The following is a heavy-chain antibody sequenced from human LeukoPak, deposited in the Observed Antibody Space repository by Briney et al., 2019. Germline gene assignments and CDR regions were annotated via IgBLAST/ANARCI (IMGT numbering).Heavy chain of an antibody. CDR2: IYYSGST. Sequence: SETLSLTCTVSGGSISSYYWSWIRQPPGKGLEWIGYIYYSGSTNYNPSLKSRVTISVDTPKNQFSLKLSSVTAADTAVYYCARDDVVMGAFDIWGQGTMVTVSS. CDR1: GGSISSYY. J-gene: IGHJ3*02. D-gene: IGHD4-23*01. V-gene: IGHV4-59*01. CDR3: ARDDVVMGAFDI.